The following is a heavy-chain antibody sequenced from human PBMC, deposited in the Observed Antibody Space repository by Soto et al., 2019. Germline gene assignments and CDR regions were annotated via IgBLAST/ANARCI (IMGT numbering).Heavy chain of an antibody. CDR2: IYYSGST. D-gene: IGHD5-18*01. CDR1: GGSISNYY. Sequence: SETLSLTCTVSGGSISNYYWSWIRQPPGKGLEWIGYIYYSGSTNYNPSLKSRVTISVDTSKNQFSLKLSSVTAADTAVYYCARHRYSYGVYYFDYWGPATLVTVSS. V-gene: IGHV4-59*08. J-gene: IGHJ4*02. CDR3: ARHRYSYGVYYFDY.